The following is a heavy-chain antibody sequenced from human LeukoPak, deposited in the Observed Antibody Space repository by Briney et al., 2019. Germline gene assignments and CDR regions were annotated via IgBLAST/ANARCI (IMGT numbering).Heavy chain of an antibody. J-gene: IGHJ4*02. D-gene: IGHD3-22*01. CDR2: VYHSGST. CDR1: GYSISSGYF. V-gene: IGHV4-38-2*02. CDR3: ASNYYDSSGYYFFPPYYFNY. Sequence: SETLSLTCTVSGYSISSGYFWGWIRQPPGKGLEWIGNVYHSGSTYYNPSLKSRVTISVDTSKNQFSLKLSSVTAADTAVYYCASNYYDSSGYYFFPPYYFNYGAQETLVTVSS.